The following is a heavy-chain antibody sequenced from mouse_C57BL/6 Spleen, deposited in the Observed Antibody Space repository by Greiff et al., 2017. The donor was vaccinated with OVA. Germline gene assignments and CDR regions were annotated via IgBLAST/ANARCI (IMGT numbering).Heavy chain of an antibody. Sequence: EVQLVESGGGLVKPGGSLKLSCAASGFTFSDYGMHWVRQAPEKGLEWVAYISSGSSTIYYADTVKGRFTISRDNAKNTLFLQMTSLRSEDTAMYYCASPIYYEYGAMDYWGQGTSVTVSS. CDR2: ISSGSSTI. D-gene: IGHD2-4*01. CDR1: GFTFSDYG. J-gene: IGHJ4*01. CDR3: ASPIYYEYGAMDY. V-gene: IGHV5-17*01.